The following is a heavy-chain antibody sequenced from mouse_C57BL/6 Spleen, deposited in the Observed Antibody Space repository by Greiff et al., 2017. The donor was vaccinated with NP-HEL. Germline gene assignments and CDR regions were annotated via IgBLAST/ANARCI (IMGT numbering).Heavy chain of an antibody. CDR1: GYAFTNYL. CDR2: INPGSGGT. Sequence: VQRVESGAELVRPGTSVKVSCKASGYAFTNYLIEWVKQRPGQGLEWIGVINPGSGGTNYNEKFKGKATLTADKSSSTAYMQLSSLTSEDSAVYFCARQLGDYAMDYWGQGTSVTVSS. V-gene: IGHV1-54*01. J-gene: IGHJ4*01. CDR3: ARQLGDYAMDY. D-gene: IGHD4-1*02.